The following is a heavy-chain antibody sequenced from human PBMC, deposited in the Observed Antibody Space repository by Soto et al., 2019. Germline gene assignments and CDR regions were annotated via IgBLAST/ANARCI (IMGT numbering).Heavy chain of an antibody. J-gene: IGHJ4*02. Sequence: SETLSLTCAVSGGSMRNYFRTWIRQPPGKGLEWIGYIHYSGTTSFFPSYNPSLRSRVTISEDTSKNQFSLKLLSVTTADTAVYFCAAGEASSRNLAPYYLDFWGQGTLVTVSS. CDR1: GGSMRNYF. CDR2: IHYSGTT. CDR3: AAGEASSRNLAPYYLDF. D-gene: IGHD6-13*01. V-gene: IGHV4-59*01.